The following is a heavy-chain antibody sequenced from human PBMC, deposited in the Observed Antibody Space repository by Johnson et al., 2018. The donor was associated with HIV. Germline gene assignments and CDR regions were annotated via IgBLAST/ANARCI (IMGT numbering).Heavy chain of an antibody. CDR3: AKDGGSYGGACDI. CDR2: IYSGGST. CDR1: GFTVSSNY. V-gene: IGHV3-66*03. D-gene: IGHD1-26*01. Sequence: VRLVESGGGLIQPGGSLRLSCAASGFTVSSNYMSWVRQAPGKRLEWVSVIYSGGSTYYADSLKGRFTISRDNSKNTVYLQMNSLRPEDTAVYYCAKDGGSYGGACDIWGQGTMVTVSS. J-gene: IGHJ3*02.